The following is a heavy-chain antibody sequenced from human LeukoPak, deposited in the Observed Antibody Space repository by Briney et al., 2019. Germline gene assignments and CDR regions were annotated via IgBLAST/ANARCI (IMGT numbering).Heavy chain of an antibody. Sequence: NTGGSLRLSCAASGFTFSNAWMSWVRQAPGKGLEWVGRIKSKTDGGTTDYAAPVKGRFTISRDDSKNTLYLQMNSLKTEDTAVYYCTTYVVVVAASPFDYWGQGTLVTVSS. D-gene: IGHD2-15*01. CDR1: GFTFSNAW. V-gene: IGHV3-15*01. CDR3: TTYVVVVAASPFDY. CDR2: IKSKTDGGTT. J-gene: IGHJ4*02.